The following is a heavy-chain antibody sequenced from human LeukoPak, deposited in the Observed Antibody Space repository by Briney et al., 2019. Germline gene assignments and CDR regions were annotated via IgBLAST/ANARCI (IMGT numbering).Heavy chain of an antibody. CDR2: IHSDGSST. V-gene: IGHV3-74*01. J-gene: IGHJ3*02. Sequence: GGSLRXSXAXSGFTFSNYWMHWVRQAPGKGLVWVSRIHSDGSSTTSADSVKGRFTISRDNAENTLYLQMNSLRAEDTAVYFCARGNAHAFDIWGQGTMVTVSS. CDR1: GFTFSNYW. D-gene: IGHD1-1*01. CDR3: ARGNAHAFDI.